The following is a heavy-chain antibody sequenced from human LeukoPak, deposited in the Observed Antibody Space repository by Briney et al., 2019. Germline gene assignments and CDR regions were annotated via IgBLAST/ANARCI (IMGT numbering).Heavy chain of an antibody. CDR2: IYYSGST. CDR3: ASGGQYYYDTSGYSIFDY. D-gene: IGHD3-22*01. V-gene: IGHV4-39*01. J-gene: IGHJ4*02. Sequence: PSETLSLTCTVSGGSVSSSSFYWGWIRQTPGKGLEWIGTIYYSGSTSYNPSLKSRVTISVDTSKNQFSLKLSSMTAADTAVYYCASGGQYYYDTSGYSIFDYWGQGTLATVSS. CDR1: GGSVSSSSFY.